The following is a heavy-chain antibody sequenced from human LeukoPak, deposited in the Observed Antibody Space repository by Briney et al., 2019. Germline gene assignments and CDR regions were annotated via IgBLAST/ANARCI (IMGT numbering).Heavy chain of an antibody. V-gene: IGHV1-46*01. J-gene: IGHJ6*03. CDR1: GYTFATYY. D-gene: IGHD3-10*01. Sequence: ASVKVSCKASGYTFATYYMHWVRQAPGQGLEWMGIIDPSGGDTNYAQKFQGRVTMTRDMSTTTPYMELTSLGSEDTAVYYCARCGRGSGTTSEYYHYMDVWGKGTTVTVSS. CDR2: IDPSGGDT. CDR3: ARCGRGSGTTSEYYHYMDV.